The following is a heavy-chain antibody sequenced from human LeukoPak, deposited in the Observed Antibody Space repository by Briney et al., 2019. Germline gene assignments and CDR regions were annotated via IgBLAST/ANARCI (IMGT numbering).Heavy chain of an antibody. J-gene: IGHJ4*02. CDR1: GFTFSSYA. Sequence: GGSLRLSCAASGFTFSSYAMSWVRQAPGKGLEWVSSISGSGGSTYYADSVKGRFTISRDNSKNTLYLQMNSLRAEDTAVYYCAKATGGVILVYWGQGTLVTVSS. CDR3: AKATGGVILVY. V-gene: IGHV3-23*01. CDR2: ISGSGGST. D-gene: IGHD3-16*02.